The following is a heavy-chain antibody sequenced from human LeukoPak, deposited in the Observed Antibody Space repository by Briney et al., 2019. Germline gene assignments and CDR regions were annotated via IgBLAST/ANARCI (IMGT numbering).Heavy chain of an antibody. CDR1: GYTFTGYY. Sequence: ASVKVSCKASGYTFTGYYMHWVRQAPGHGLEWMGWINPNSGGTNYAQKFQGRVTMTRDTSISTAYMEVSRLRSDDTAVYYCARDTGSSNDAFDIWGQGTMVTVSS. J-gene: IGHJ3*02. CDR3: ARDTGSSNDAFDI. CDR2: INPNSGGT. V-gene: IGHV1-2*02. D-gene: IGHD4-17*01.